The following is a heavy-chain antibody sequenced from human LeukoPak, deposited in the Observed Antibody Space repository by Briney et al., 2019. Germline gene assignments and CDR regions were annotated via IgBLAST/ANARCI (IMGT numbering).Heavy chain of an antibody. V-gene: IGHV4-39*01. Sequence: SETLSLTCTVSGGSISSSSYYWGWIRQPPGKGLEWIGSIYYSGSTYYNPSLKSRVTISVDTSKNQFSLKLSSVTAADTAVYYCARTPPIIAVAGYWYFDLWGRGTLVTVSS. D-gene: IGHD6-19*01. CDR1: GGSISSSSYY. CDR2: IYYSGST. CDR3: ARTPPIIAVAGYWYFDL. J-gene: IGHJ2*01.